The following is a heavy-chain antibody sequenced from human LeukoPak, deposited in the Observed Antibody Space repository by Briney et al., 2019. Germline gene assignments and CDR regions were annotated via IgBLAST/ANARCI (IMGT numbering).Heavy chain of an antibody. Sequence: SETLSLTCTVSGGSISSGDYYWSWIRQPPGKGLEWIGYIYHSGSTYYNPSLKSRVTISVDTSKNQFSLKLSSVTAADTAVYYCARAYRPTPLYNWFDPWGQGTLVTVSS. J-gene: IGHJ5*02. CDR1: GGSISSGDYY. V-gene: IGHV4-30-4*01. D-gene: IGHD3-16*01. CDR2: IYHSGST. CDR3: ARAYRPTPLYNWFDP.